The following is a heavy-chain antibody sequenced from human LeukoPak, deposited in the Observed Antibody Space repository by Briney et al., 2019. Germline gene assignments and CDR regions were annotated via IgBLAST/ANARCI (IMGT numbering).Heavy chain of an antibody. CDR2: INYSGNT. J-gene: IGHJ6*03. Sequence: SETLSLTCTVSGGSISNYYWTWIRQPPGKGLEWIGYINYSGNTNYNPSLKSRVTISVDTSKNQFSLKLSYVTAADTAVYYCARGYCSGGSCYSYYYYSYMDVWGKGTTVTVSS. CDR3: ARGYCSGGSCYSYYYYSYMDV. D-gene: IGHD2-15*01. V-gene: IGHV4-59*01. CDR1: GGSISNYY.